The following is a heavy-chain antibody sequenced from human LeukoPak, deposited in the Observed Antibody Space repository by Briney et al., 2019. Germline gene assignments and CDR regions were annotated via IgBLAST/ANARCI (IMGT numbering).Heavy chain of an antibody. V-gene: IGHV6-1*01. CDR2: TYYRSKWYS. CDR3: ARVVRAAAAPRSYFQH. Sequence: SQTLSLTYAISGESVSSSSAARNWIRQSPSRGLEWLRRTYYRSKWYSDYAVSVKSRITINPDTSKNQFSLHMNSVTPEDTAVYYCARVVRAAAAPRSYFQHWGQGTLVTVSS. CDR1: GESVSSSSAA. D-gene: IGHD6-13*01. J-gene: IGHJ1*01.